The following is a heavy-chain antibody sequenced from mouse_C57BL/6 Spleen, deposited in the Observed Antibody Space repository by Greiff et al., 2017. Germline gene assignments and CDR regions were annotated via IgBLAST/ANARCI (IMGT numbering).Heavy chain of an antibody. CDR2: ISYDGSN. CDR1: GYSITSGYY. CDR3: AREGNLGYFDV. J-gene: IGHJ1*03. V-gene: IGHV3-6*01. Sequence: EVQLQESGPGLVKPSQSLSLTCSVTGYSITSGYYWNWIRQFPGNKLEWMGYISYDGSNNYNPSHKNRISITRDTSKNQFFLKLNSVTTEDTATYYCAREGNLGYFDVWGTGTTVTVSS.